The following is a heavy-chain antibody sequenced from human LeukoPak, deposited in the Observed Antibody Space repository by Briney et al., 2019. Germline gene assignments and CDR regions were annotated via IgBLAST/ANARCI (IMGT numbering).Heavy chain of an antibody. CDR2: ISYDGRNK. CDR3: ARDITGSWSTDY. Sequence: PGGSLRLSCAASGFTFSSHAMHWVRQAPGKGLEWVAVISYDGRNKYHADSVTGRFTISRDNSKNTLYLQMNSLRAEDTAVYYCARDITGSWSTDYWGQGTLITVSS. D-gene: IGHD6-13*01. J-gene: IGHJ4*02. CDR1: GFTFSSHA. V-gene: IGHV3-30-3*01.